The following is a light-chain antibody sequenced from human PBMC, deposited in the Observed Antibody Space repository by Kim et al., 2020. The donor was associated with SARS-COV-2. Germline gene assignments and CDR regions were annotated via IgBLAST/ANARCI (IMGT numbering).Light chain of an antibody. Sequence: DIQMTQSPSSLSASVGDRVTITCRASQGITNDLAWYQQKPGKVPKLLIYGASTLQSGVPSRFSGSGSGTDFTLTISSLQYEDVATYYCQEYNSAPYTFGQGTKLEIK. CDR1: QGITND. CDR2: GAS. J-gene: IGKJ2*01. V-gene: IGKV1-27*01. CDR3: QEYNSAPYT.